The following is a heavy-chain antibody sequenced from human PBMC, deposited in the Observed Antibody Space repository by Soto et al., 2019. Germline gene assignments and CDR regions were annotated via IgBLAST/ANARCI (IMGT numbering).Heavy chain of an antibody. Sequence: GESLKISCKGSGYNFITDWISWVRQMPGKGLEWMGRIDPTDSYTKYSPSFEGHVTISADKSISTAYLQWSSLKASDSAVYYCAPLTVSLSGPYGIHVWGQGTTVTVSS. CDR2: IDPTDSYT. V-gene: IGHV5-10-1*01. J-gene: IGHJ6*02. CDR1: GYNFITDW. CDR3: APLTVSLSGPYGIHV. D-gene: IGHD2-15*01.